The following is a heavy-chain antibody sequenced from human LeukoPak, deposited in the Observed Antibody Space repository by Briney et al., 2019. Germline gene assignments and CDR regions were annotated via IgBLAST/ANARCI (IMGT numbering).Heavy chain of an antibody. CDR3: ARDQDGPGPTIDY. V-gene: IGHV3-74*01. J-gene: IGHJ4*02. Sequence: GGSLRLPCAASGFTFNTYWMHWVRQSPGKGPVWVSRITNDGRTTFYADSVKGRFTISRDNAKNTLYLQMNSLRGEDTAVYYCARDQDGPGPTIDYWGQGTLVTVSS. CDR1: GFTFNTYW. D-gene: IGHD1-14*01. CDR2: ITNDGRTT.